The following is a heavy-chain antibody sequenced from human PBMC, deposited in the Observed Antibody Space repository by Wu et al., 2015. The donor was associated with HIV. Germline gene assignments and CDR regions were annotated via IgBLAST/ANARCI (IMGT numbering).Heavy chain of an antibody. CDR1: GYTFTGDY. Sequence: QVRLVQSGAEVKKPGASMKVSCKASGYTFTGDYIHWVRLAPGQGLEWMGYINPNSGATNYAQRFQGRVTMTRDTSISTAYMELSSLRSEDTAVYYCARQRAYTSGWYIYDNWGQGTLVTVSS. J-gene: IGHJ4*02. CDR2: INPNSGAT. CDR3: ARQRAYTSGWYIYDN. V-gene: IGHV1-2*02. D-gene: IGHD6-19*01.